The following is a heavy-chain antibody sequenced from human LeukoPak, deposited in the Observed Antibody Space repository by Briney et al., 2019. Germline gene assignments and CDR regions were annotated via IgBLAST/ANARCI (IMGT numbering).Heavy chain of an antibody. Sequence: GGSLRLSCAASGFTFSSYSMNWVRQAPGKGLEWVSSISSSSSYIYYADSVKGRFTISRDNAKNSLYLQMNSLRAEDTAVYYCARHVKDDAFDIWGQGTMVTVSS. D-gene: IGHD3-16*01. CDR2: ISSSSSYI. CDR1: GFTFSSYS. J-gene: IGHJ3*02. CDR3: ARHVKDDAFDI. V-gene: IGHV3-21*01.